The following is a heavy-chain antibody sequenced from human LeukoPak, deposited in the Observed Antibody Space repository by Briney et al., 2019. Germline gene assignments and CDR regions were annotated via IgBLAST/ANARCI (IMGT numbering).Heavy chain of an antibody. CDR3: TITVTDLYYFDC. CDR1: GFAFSGST. V-gene: IGHV3-73*01. Sequence: GGSLRLSCAASGFAFSGSTLHWVRQASGKGLEWVGRIRTKANNNATAYTASVKGRFTISRDDSKNTAYLQMSSLKSEDTAVYYCTITVTDLYYFDCWGQGTLVTVSS. J-gene: IGHJ4*02. D-gene: IGHD4-17*01. CDR2: IRTKANNNAT.